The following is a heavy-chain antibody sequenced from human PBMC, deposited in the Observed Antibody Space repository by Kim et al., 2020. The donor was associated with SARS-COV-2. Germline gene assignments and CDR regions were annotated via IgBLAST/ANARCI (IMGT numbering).Heavy chain of an antibody. D-gene: IGHD5-18*01. CDR3: ARESLGYSYGYYFDY. Sequence: SETLSLTCTVSGGSISSGSYYWSWIRQPAGKGLEWIGRIYTSGSTNYNPSLKSRVTISVDTSKNQFSLKLSSVTAADTAVYYCARESLGYSYGYYFDYWGQGTLVTVSS. CDR2: IYTSGST. V-gene: IGHV4-61*02. CDR1: GGSISSGSYY. J-gene: IGHJ4*02.